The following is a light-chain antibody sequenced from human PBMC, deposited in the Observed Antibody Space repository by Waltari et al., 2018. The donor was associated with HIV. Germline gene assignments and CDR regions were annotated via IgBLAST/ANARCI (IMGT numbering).Light chain of an antibody. CDR2: GVS. J-gene: IGKJ2*01. CDR1: QSIAKN. CDR3: QHRSNWPLYT. V-gene: IGKV3-15*01. Sequence: EIVMTQSPATLSVSPGERATLSCRASQSIAKNLAWYQQKPGQAPRLLIYGVSTRATGIPARFSGSGSWTEFTLTISSLQSEDFAVYYCQHRSNWPLYTFGQGTNLEIK.